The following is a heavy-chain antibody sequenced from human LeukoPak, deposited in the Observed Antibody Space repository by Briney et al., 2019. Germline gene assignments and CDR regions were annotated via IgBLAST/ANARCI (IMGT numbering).Heavy chain of an antibody. J-gene: IGHJ3*02. V-gene: IGHV3-30*18. CDR1: GFTFSSYG. D-gene: IGHD3-3*01. Sequence: GGSLRLSCAASGFTFSSYGMHWVRQAPGKGLEWVAVISYDGSNKYYADSVKGRFTISRDNSKNTLYLQMNSLRAEDTAVYYCAKGGVLRFLEWLPYDAFDIWGQGAMVTVSS. CDR3: AKGGVLRFLEWLPYDAFDI. CDR2: ISYDGSNK.